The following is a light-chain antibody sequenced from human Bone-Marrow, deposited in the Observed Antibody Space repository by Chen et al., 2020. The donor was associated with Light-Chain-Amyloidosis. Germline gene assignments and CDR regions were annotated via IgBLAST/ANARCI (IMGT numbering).Light chain of an antibody. CDR3: QVWDRSSDRPV. J-gene: IGLJ3*02. CDR2: DDS. Sequence: SYVLTQPSPVSVAPGQTATIACGGNNIGSTSVHWYQQTPGQAPLLVVYDDSDRPSGIPERLSGSNSGNTATLTISRVEAGDEADYYCQVWDRSSDRPVFGGGTNLTVL. V-gene: IGLV3-21*02. CDR1: NIGSTS.